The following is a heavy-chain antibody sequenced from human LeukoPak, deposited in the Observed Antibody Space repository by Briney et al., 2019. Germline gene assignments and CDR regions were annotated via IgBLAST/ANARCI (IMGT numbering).Heavy chain of an antibody. J-gene: IGHJ4*02. V-gene: IGHV4-59*08. Sequence: SETLSLTCTVSGGSISSYYWSWIRQPPGKGLEWIGYIYYSGSTNYNPSLKSRVTISVDTSKTQFSLKLSSVPAADTAVYYCARHWGAFVELLYYYFDYWGQGTLVTASS. CDR3: ARHWGAFVELLYYYFDY. CDR1: GGSISSYY. D-gene: IGHD3-10*01. CDR2: IYYSGST.